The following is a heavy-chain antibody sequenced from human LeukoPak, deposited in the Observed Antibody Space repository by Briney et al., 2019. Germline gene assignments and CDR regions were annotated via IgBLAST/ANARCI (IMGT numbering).Heavy chain of an antibody. Sequence: GGSLRLSCAASGFTFSSHAMSWVRQAPGKGLEWVSVISGSGDSTYYADSVKGRFTISRDNSKNTLYLQMNSLRAEDTAVYYCAKGPYSSSWYYFDYWGQGTLVTVSS. CDR3: AKGPYSSSWYYFDY. J-gene: IGHJ4*02. D-gene: IGHD6-13*01. CDR2: ISGSGDST. V-gene: IGHV3-23*01. CDR1: GFTFSSHA.